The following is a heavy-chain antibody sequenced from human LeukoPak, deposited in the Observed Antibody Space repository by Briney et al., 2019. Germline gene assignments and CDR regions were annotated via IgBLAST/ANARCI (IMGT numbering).Heavy chain of an antibody. V-gene: IGHV4-61*01. J-gene: IGHJ3*02. CDR2: IYYSGST. D-gene: IGHD2-21*02. CDR1: GGSVSSGSYY. CDR3: ASGGSLVTGVFDI. Sequence: SETLSLTCTVSGGSVSSGSYYWSWIRQPPGKGLEWIGYIYYSGSTNYNPSLKSRVTISVDTSKNQFSLKLSSVTAADTAVYYCASGGSLVTGVFDIWGQGTMVTVSS.